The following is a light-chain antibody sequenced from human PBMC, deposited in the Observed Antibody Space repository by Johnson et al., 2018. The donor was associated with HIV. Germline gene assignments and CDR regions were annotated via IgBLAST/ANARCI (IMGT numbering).Light chain of an antibody. V-gene: IGLV1-51*02. CDR2: EKN. J-gene: IGLJ1*01. CDR3: AAWDDSLSGPV. CDR1: SSNIGNNY. Sequence: QSVLTQPPSVSAAPGQKVTISCSGSSSNIGNNYVSWYQQLPGTAPKLLIYEKNKRPSGIPDRFSASKSGTSATLDISGLRSEDEAEYYCAAWDDSLSGPVFGTGTKVTVL.